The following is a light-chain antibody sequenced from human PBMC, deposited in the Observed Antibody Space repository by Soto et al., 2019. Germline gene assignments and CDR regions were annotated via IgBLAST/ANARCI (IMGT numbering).Light chain of an antibody. Sequence: QAVLTHSPSASASLGASVNVTCTLTSGHSSYAIAWHQQQPEKGPRFLMRLNSDGSHSKGDGIPDRFSGSSSGAERYLIISSLQSEDEADYYCQTWGRGIVVFGGGTKLTVL. CDR2: LNSDGSH. CDR1: SGHSSYA. V-gene: IGLV4-69*02. CDR3: QTWGRGIVV. J-gene: IGLJ2*01.